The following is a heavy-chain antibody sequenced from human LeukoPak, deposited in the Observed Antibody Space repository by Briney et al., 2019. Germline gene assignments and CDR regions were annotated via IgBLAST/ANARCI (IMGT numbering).Heavy chain of an antibody. CDR1: GFTFSSYS. Sequence: GGSLRLSCAASGFTFSSYSMNWVRQAPGKGLEWVSSISSSSSYIYYADSVKGRFTISRDNAKNSLYLQMNSLRVEDTALYYCAKGDTGYSSTRLDSWGQGTLVTVSS. CDR3: AKGDTGYSSTRLDS. V-gene: IGHV3-21*04. D-gene: IGHD6-13*01. CDR2: ISSSSSYI. J-gene: IGHJ4*02.